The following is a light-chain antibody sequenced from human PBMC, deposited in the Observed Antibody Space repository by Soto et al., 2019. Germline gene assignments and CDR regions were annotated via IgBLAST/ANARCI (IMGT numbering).Light chain of an antibody. CDR1: SSNIGAGYD. J-gene: IGLJ3*02. Sequence: QSVLTQPPSVSGAPGQRVTISCTGSSSNIGAGYDVHWYQQLPGTAPKLLIYGNSNRPSGVPDRFSGSKSGTSASLAITGLQAEDEAEYYCQAYYSSLSGWVFGGGTKLTVL. CDR2: GNS. V-gene: IGLV1-40*01. CDR3: QAYYSSLSGWV.